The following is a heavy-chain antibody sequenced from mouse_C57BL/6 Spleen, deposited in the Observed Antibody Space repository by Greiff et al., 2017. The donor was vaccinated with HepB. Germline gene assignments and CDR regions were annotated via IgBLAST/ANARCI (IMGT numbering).Heavy chain of an antibody. V-gene: IGHV1-64*01. D-gene: IGHD1-1*01. CDR2: IHPNSGST. J-gene: IGHJ1*03. Sequence: QVQLKQPGAELVKPGASVKLSCKASGYTFTSYWMHWVKQRPGQGLEWIGMIHPNSGSTNYNEKFKSKATLTVDKSSSTAYMQLSSLTSEDSAVYYCAPTVVSWYFDVWGTGTTVTVSS. CDR1: GYTFTSYW. CDR3: APTVVSWYFDV.